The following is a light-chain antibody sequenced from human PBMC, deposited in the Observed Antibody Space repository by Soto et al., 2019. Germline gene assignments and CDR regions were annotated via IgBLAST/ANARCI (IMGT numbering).Light chain of an antibody. J-gene: IGKJ5*01. V-gene: IGKV3-15*01. CDR1: QSVSSN. Sequence: EILMTQSPVTLSVSPGERATLSCRASQSVSSNLAWYQQKPGQAPSLLIYGAFTRATGIPARFSGTGSGTEFTLTINNLEPEDFAVYYCQQRNVWPPITFGQGTRLEIK. CDR3: QQRNVWPPIT. CDR2: GAF.